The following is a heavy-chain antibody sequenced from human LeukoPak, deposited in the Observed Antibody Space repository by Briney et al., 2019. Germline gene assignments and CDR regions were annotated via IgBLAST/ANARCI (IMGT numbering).Heavy chain of an antibody. Sequence: AGTLSLSCAASGFTFSSYEMNWVRQAPGKGLEWISYISSSGSTIYYADSVKGRFTISRDNAKISLYLQMNSLRAEDTSVYYCALAPMTTVSSFDYWGQGTLVTVSS. CDR2: ISSSGSTI. CDR1: GFTFSSYE. CDR3: ALAPMTTVSSFDY. J-gene: IGHJ4*02. V-gene: IGHV3-48*03. D-gene: IGHD4-17*01.